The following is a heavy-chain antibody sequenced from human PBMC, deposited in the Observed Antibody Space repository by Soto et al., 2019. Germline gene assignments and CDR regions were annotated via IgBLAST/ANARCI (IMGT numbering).Heavy chain of an antibody. Sequence: ASVKVACKASGDTFTGSYLHWVRQAPGQGHEWMGWINPNSGGTNYAQKFQGWVTMTRDTSISTAYMELSRLRSDDTAVYYCVIYWDGALSNWLDSPCLRSLVPVSS. D-gene: IGHD1-26*01. V-gene: IGHV1-2*04. CDR3: VIYWDGALSNWLDS. CDR2: INPNSGGT. J-gene: IGHJ5*01. CDR1: GDTFTGSY.